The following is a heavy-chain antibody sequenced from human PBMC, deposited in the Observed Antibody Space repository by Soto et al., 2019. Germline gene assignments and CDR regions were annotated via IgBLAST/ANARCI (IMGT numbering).Heavy chain of an antibody. CDR3: AKEYCDSSRCFLHDY. CDR2: IDPKNGNT. V-gene: IGHV1-18*01. D-gene: IGHD2-2*01. Sequence: ASVKVSCKASGYTFTTFGISWVRQAPGQGLEWMGWIDPKNGNTKDAQKFQGRVTMTTDTSTSTAYMELRSLRSDDTAVYYCAKEYCDSSRCFLHDYWGQGALVNVSS. CDR1: GYTFTTFG. J-gene: IGHJ4*02.